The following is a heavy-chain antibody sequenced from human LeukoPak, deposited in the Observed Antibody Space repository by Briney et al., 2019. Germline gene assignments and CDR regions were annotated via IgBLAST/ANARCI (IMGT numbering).Heavy chain of an antibody. CDR3: ARGKGIAVAGTEDF. D-gene: IGHD6-19*01. CDR2: XWYDGSNK. CDR1: GFTFSSYG. J-gene: IGHJ4*02. Sequence: PGGSLRLSCAASGFTFSSYGMHWVRQAPGKGLXXXXXXWYDGSNKYYAESVKGRFTISRDNSKNTLYLQMNSLRAEDTAVYYCARGKGIAVAGTEDFWGQGTLVTVSS. V-gene: IGHV3-33*01.